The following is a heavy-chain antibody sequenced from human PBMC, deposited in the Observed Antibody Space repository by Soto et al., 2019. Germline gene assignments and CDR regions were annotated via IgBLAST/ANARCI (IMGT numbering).Heavy chain of an antibody. CDR1: GDTFSTYA. CDR2: IIPIFGTA. D-gene: IGHD6-19*01. CDR3: ARDSSGHFDY. V-gene: IGHV1-69*06. Sequence: GASVKVSCKASGDTFSTYAISWVRQAPGQGLEWMGGIIPIFGTANYAQKFQGRVTITADKSTSTAYMELSSLRSEDTAVYYCARDSSGHFDYWGQGTLVTVSS. J-gene: IGHJ4*02.